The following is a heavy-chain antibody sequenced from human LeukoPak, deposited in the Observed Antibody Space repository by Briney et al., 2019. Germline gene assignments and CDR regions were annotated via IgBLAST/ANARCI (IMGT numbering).Heavy chain of an antibody. J-gene: IGHJ4*02. D-gene: IGHD6-13*01. CDR2: IYTNGST. Sequence: PSETLSLTCTVSGGSISYYYWSWIRQPAGKGLEWIGRIYTNGSTNYNPSLKSQVTMSVDTSKNQFSLQLNSVTPEDTAVYYCTRGSSSSSWYFDYWGQGTLVTVSS. CDR1: GGSISYYY. V-gene: IGHV4-4*07. CDR3: TRGSSSSSWYFDY.